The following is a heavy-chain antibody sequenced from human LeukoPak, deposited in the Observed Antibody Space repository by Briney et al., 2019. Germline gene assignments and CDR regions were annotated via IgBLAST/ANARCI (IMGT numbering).Heavy chain of an antibody. V-gene: IGHV1-18*01. CDR1: GHTFTSYG. D-gene: IGHD2-21*02. Sequence: GASVKVSCKASGHTFTSYGISWVRQAPGQGLEWMGWISAYNGNTNYAQKLQGRVTMTTDTSTSTAYMELRSLRSDDTAVYYCARAYCGGDCYTWWFDPWGQGTLVTVSS. CDR3: ARAYCGGDCYTWWFDP. J-gene: IGHJ5*02. CDR2: ISAYNGNT.